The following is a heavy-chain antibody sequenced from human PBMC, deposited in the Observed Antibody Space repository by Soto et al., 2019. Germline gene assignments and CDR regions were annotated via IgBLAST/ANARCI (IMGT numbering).Heavy chain of an antibody. J-gene: IGHJ6*03. Sequence: GGSLRLSCEASGFTFSSNAMNWVRQAPGMGLEWVSVLXGSGGSGYYAASVKGRFTISRDNSKNTLYLQMNSLRAADTAVYYCAKGGAPYFYYYMDVWGKGTTVTVSS. V-gene: IGHV3-23*01. CDR2: LXGSGGSG. CDR3: AKGGAPYFYYYMDV. CDR1: GFTFSSNA.